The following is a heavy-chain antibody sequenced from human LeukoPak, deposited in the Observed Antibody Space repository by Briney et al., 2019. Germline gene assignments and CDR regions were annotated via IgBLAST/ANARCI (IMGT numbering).Heavy chain of an antibody. CDR2: IIPIFGTA. D-gene: IGHD1-26*01. CDR3: ARVFARSGEVSGSYYYY. J-gene: IGHJ4*02. V-gene: IGHV1-69*05. CDR1: GGTFSSYA. Sequence: VASVKVSCKASGGTFSSYAINWVRQAPGQGLEWMGGIIPIFGTANYAQKSQGRVTITTDESTSTAYMELSSLRSEDTAVYYCARVFARSGEVSGSYYYYWGQGTLVTVSS.